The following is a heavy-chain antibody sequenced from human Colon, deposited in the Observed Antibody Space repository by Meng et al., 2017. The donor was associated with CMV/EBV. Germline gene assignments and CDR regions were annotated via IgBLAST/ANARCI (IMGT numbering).Heavy chain of an antibody. CDR1: GGSVSSGSYY. CDR2: IYYSGST. CDR3: ARAVVVPAAIGLDY. Sequence: SETLSLTCTVSGGSVSSGSYYWSWIRQPPGKGLEWIGYIYYSGSTNYNPSLKSRVTISVDTSKNQFSLKPSSVTAADTAVYYCARAVVVPAAIGLDYWGQGTLVTVSS. J-gene: IGHJ4*02. D-gene: IGHD2-2*02. V-gene: IGHV4-61*01.